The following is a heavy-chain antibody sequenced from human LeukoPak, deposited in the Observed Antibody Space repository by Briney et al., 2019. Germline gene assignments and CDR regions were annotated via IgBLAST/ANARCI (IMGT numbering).Heavy chain of an antibody. D-gene: IGHD3-22*01. CDR2: ISWNSGSI. CDR3: AKDIFYYDSSGYEC. Sequence: GGSLRLSCAASGFTFDDYAMHWVRQAPGKGLEWVSGISWNSGSIGYADSVKGRFTISRDNAKNSQYLQMNSLRAEDTALYYCAKDIFYYDSSGYECWGQGTLVTVSS. CDR1: GFTFDDYA. J-gene: IGHJ4*02. V-gene: IGHV3-9*01.